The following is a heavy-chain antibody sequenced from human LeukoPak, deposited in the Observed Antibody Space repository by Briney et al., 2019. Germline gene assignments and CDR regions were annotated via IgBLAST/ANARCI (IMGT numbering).Heavy chain of an antibody. J-gene: IGHJ4*02. CDR1: GYTFTNYG. CDR2: ISPYNGNT. CDR3: ARVNLRAFDF. Sequence: ASVKVSCKASGYTFTNYGFSWVRQAPGQGLGWMGWISPYNGNTNFAQKLQGRVTMTTDTPTRTAYMELRSLRSDDTAVYYCARVNLRAFDFWGQGTLVTVSS. V-gene: IGHV1-18*01.